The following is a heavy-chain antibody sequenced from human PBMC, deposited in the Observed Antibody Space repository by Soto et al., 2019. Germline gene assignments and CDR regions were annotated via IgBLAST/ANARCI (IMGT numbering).Heavy chain of an antibody. D-gene: IGHD6-19*01. CDR3: ARVIAVAGYFDY. CDR1: GGTFSSYA. Sequence: SVKVSCKASGGTFSSYAVSWVRQAPGQGLEWMGGIIPIFGTANYAQKFQGRVTITADESTSTAYMELSSLRSEDTAVYYCARVIAVAGYFDYWGQGTLVTVSS. CDR2: IIPIFGTA. V-gene: IGHV1-69*13. J-gene: IGHJ4*02.